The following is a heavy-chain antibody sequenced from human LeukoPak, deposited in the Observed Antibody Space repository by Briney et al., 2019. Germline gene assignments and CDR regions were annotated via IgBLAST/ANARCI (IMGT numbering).Heavy chain of an antibody. D-gene: IGHD2-2*01. CDR3: ARRQGCSSTSCPPDY. CDR1: GYSFNTYW. V-gene: IGHV5-51*01. Sequence: GEPLKISCRGSGYSFNTYWIGWVRQMPGKGLEWMGIIYPGDSDTRCSPSFQGQVTMSADKSINTAYLQWSSLKASDTAMYYCARRQGCSSTSCPPDYWGQGTLVTVSS. J-gene: IGHJ4*02. CDR2: IYPGDSDT.